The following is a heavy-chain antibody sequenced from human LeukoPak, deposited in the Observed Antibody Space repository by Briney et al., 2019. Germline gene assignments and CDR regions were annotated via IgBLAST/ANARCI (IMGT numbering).Heavy chain of an antibody. CDR3: ASAAGGSYYDY. CDR1: GGSFSGYY. D-gene: IGHD1-26*01. J-gene: IGHJ4*02. Sequence: PSETLSLTWAVYGGSFSGYYWSWIRQPPGKGLEWIGEINHSGSTNYNPSLKSRVTISVDTSKNQFSLKLSSVTAADTAVYYCASAAGGSYYDYWGQGTLVTVSS. V-gene: IGHV4-34*01. CDR2: INHSGST.